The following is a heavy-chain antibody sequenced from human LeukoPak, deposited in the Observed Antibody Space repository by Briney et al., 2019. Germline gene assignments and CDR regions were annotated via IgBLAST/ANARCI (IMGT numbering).Heavy chain of an antibody. D-gene: IGHD3-3*01. CDR1: GFSFRSFG. V-gene: IGHV3-30*02. CDR2: IRYDGSNK. CDR3: AKGDTYYDFWSGYYRWWGFDP. Sequence: GGSLRVSCAASGFSFRSFGMHWVRQAPGKGLEWVAFIRYDGSNKYYADSVKGRFTISRDNSKNTLYLQMNSLRAEDTAVYYCAKGDTYYDFWSGYYRWWGFDPWGQGTLVTVSS. J-gene: IGHJ5*02.